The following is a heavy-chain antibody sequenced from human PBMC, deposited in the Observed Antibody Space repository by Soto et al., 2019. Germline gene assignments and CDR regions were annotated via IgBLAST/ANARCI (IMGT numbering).Heavy chain of an antibody. CDR1: GYTFTSYG. CDR2: ISAYNGNT. D-gene: IGHD3-10*01. CDR3: ARDRVLLWFGELKPYYYYGMDV. Sequence: QVQLVQSGAEVKKPGASVKVSCKASGYTFTSYGISWVRQAPGQGLEWMGWISAYNGNTNYAQKLQGRVTMTTDTSTSKAYMELRSLRSDDTAVYYCARDRVLLWFGELKPYYYYGMDVWGQGTTVTVSS. J-gene: IGHJ6*02. V-gene: IGHV1-18*04.